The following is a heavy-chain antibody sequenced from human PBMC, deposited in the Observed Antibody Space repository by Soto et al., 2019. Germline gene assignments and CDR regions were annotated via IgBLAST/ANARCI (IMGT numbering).Heavy chain of an antibody. CDR1: GFSFSTYS. D-gene: IGHD2-15*01. Sequence: EVQLVESGGGLVKPGGSLRLSCAASGFSFSTYSMNWVRQAPGKGLEWVSSNSSGSSYIYYAESVKGRFTISRDNTKNSLFLQMNSLRDEDTAIYYCAGEEGYWGRMDVWGQGTTVTVSS. V-gene: IGHV3-21*02. CDR2: NSSGSSYI. J-gene: IGHJ6*02. CDR3: AGEEGYWGRMDV.